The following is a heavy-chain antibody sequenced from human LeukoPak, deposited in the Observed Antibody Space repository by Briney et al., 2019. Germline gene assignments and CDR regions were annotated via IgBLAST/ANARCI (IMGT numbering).Heavy chain of an antibody. CDR1: GFTFSTYG. Sequence: GGSLRLSCVTSGFTFSTYGMHWVRQAPGKGLDWVAFIRYDGTEGYYADSVKDRFTVSRDNSKNTLYLQMNSLRGEDTAIYYCAKVGYGWYEADYWGQGTLVTVSS. D-gene: IGHD2-15*01. CDR3: AKVGYGWYEADY. V-gene: IGHV3-30*02. J-gene: IGHJ4*02. CDR2: IRYDGTEG.